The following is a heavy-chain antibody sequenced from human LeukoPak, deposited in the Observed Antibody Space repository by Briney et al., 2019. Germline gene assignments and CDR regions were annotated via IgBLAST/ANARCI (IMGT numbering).Heavy chain of an antibody. D-gene: IGHD1-26*01. Sequence: TGGSLRLSCAASGFTFSIYAMSWVRQAPGKGLQWVSSITSRGESTWYVDSVKGRFTISRDNSKNTLYLQMNSLRAEDTAVYYCAKDLSPNGVGATEWGQGTPVTVSS. CDR1: GFTFSIYA. J-gene: IGHJ4*02. CDR2: ITSRGEST. CDR3: AKDLSPNGVGATE. V-gene: IGHV3-23*01.